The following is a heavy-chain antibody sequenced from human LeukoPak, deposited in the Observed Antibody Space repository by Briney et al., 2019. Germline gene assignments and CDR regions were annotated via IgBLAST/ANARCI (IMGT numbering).Heavy chain of an antibody. Sequence: GGSLRLSCGASGFTLSSYGLHWVRRPPAKGLAWVAVIWYDGSNKYYADSVKSRITVSRDNSKNTLYLQINSLRAEDTAVYYCARDWEYCSSTSCYTSYYFDYWGQGTLVTVSS. CDR3: ARDWEYCSSTSCYTSYYFDY. CDR2: IWYDGSNK. J-gene: IGHJ4*02. D-gene: IGHD2-2*02. CDR1: GFTLSSYG. V-gene: IGHV3-33*01.